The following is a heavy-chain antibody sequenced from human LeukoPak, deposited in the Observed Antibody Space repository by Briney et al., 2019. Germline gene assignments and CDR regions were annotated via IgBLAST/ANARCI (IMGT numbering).Heavy chain of an antibody. D-gene: IGHD6-6*01. J-gene: IGHJ4*02. V-gene: IGHV5-51*01. CDR3: ARQRTGDIAAQGY. CDR2: IYPGDSDT. Sequence: GESLKISCKGSGYSVTSDWIGWVRQMPGKGLEWMGIIYPGDSDTRYSPSFQGQVTISADKSISTAYLQWSSLKASDTAMYYCARQRTGDIAAQGYWGQGTLVTVSS. CDR1: GYSVTSDW.